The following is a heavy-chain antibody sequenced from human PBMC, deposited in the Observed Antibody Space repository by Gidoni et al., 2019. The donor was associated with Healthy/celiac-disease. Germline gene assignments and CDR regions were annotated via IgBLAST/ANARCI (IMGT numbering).Heavy chain of an antibody. J-gene: IGHJ4*02. D-gene: IGHD3-22*01. CDR3: ARGRITMISY. CDR1: VGSVSSYY. Sequence: QVQLQESGPGLVKPSETLSLTCTLSVGSVSSYYRCWIRQPPGNGLEFIGYIFYSGSTNYTPSLKSRVTISVDTSKNQFSLKLSSVTAADTAVYYCARGRITMISYWGQGTLVTVSS. V-gene: IGHV4-59*02. CDR2: IFYSGST.